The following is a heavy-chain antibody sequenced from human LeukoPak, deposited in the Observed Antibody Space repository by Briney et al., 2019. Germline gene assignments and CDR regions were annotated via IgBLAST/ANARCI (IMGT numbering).Heavy chain of an antibody. J-gene: IGHJ4*02. Sequence: PGGSLRLSCAASGFTFSDYYMSWMRQAPGKGLEWLSHISSSSSFTHYADSVEGRFTISRDNAKSSLYLQMNSLRAEDTAVYYCAKVGFSEMEWLLYSDHWGQGTLVTVSS. D-gene: IGHD3-3*01. CDR2: ISSSSSFT. CDR1: GFTFSDYY. V-gene: IGHV3-11*05. CDR3: AKVGFSEMEWLLYSDH.